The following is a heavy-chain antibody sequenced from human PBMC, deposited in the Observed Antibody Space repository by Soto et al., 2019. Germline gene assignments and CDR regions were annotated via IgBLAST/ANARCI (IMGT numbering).Heavy chain of an antibody. J-gene: IGHJ5*02. V-gene: IGHV3-21*01. Sequence: GGSLRLSCTASGFAFSSFNMNWVRQAPGKGLEWVSSIFTRSSQIYYADSVKGRFTISRDDAKNSLFLQMNSLSVEDTAVYYCARDLLAGQQLVIPWFHPWGQGTMVTVSS. CDR3: ARDLLAGQQLVIPWFHP. CDR1: GFAFSSFN. CDR2: IFTRSSQI. D-gene: IGHD1-26*01.